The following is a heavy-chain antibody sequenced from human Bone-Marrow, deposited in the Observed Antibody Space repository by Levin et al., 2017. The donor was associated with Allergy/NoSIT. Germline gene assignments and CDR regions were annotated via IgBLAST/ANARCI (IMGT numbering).Heavy chain of an antibody. V-gene: IGHV4-30-4*01. CDR3: ASLSLTFSDILTGYYSPIGTFDY. CDR1: GGSINSGDSY. D-gene: IGHD3-9*01. CDR2: IYYSGST. J-gene: IGHJ4*02. Sequence: SETLSLTCNVSGGSINSGDSYWSWIRQPPGKGLEWIGYIYYSGSTYYNPSLKSRITISIDTSKSQFSLQLSSVTAADPAVYYCASLSLTFSDILTGYYSPIGTFDYWGQGTLVTVSS.